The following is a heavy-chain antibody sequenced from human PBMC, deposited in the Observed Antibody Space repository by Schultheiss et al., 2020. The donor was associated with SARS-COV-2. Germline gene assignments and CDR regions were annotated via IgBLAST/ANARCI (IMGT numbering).Heavy chain of an antibody. CDR3: ARGQSVTPFDY. CDR2: IHTGGST. J-gene: IGHJ4*02. CDR1: GFTVSSNY. V-gene: IGHV3-53*01. Sequence: GGSLRLSCAASGFTVSSNYMTWVRQAPGKGLEWVSVIHTGGSTYYAGSVEGRFTISRDNSKNTLYLQMNSLRAEDTAVYYCARGQSVTPFDYWGQGTLVTVAS. D-gene: IGHD4-17*01.